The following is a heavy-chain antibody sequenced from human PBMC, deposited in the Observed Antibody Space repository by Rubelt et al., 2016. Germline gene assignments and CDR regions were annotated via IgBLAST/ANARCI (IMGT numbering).Heavy chain of an antibody. J-gene: IGHJ4*02. CDR2: ISFDVSKI. CDR3: ARGRGITVTGKEDYFDY. Sequence: GWVAVISFDVSKIYYADSVKGRCTISRDTSKNTLYVQMNSLRPEDTAVYYCARGRGITVTGKEDYFDYWGQGTLVTVSS. D-gene: IGHD6-19*01. V-gene: IGHV3-30*01.